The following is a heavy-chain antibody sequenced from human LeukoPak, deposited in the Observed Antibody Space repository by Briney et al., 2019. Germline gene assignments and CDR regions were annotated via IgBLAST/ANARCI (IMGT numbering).Heavy chain of an antibody. V-gene: IGHV1-46*03. CDR2: VNPGDGST. J-gene: IGHJ4*02. CDR1: GYTFTNFY. CDR3: AKVGPLVFDY. D-gene: IGHD3-10*01. Sequence: ASVKVSCKTSGYTFTNFYIQWVRQAPGQGLEWMGIVNPGDGSTNYAQKFQGRVTMTRDTSTSTIYMELSSLRFEDTAVYYCAKVGPLVFDYWGQGTLVTVSS.